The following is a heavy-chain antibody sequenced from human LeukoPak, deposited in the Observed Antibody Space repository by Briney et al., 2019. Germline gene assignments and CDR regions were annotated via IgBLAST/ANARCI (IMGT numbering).Heavy chain of an antibody. Sequence: KPSETLSLTCIVSGGSISSGSHYWGWIRQPPGKGLEWTGSMHYSGITYYNPSLTSRVTISVDTSKNQFSLRLTSVTAADTAVYYCARYPYSDSGVWQAFDYWGQGTLVTVSS. V-gene: IGHV4-39*01. CDR2: MHYSGIT. J-gene: IGHJ4*02. CDR1: GGSISSGSHY. CDR3: ARYPYSDSGVWQAFDY. D-gene: IGHD5-12*01.